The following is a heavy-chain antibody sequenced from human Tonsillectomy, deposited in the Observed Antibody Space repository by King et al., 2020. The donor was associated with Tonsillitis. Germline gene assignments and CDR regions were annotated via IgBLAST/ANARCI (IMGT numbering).Heavy chain of an antibody. J-gene: IGHJ6*02. Sequence: VQLVESGGGLVQPGGSLRLSCAASGFTFSSYSMNWVRQAPGKGLEWVSHISSSSTTIYYADSVKGRFTISRDNAKNSMYLQMNSLRAEDTAVYYCARAPSYDFWSGYYNYYYYYNMDGWGQGTTVTVSS. CDR1: GFTFSSYS. CDR3: ARAPSYDFWSGYYNYYYYYNMDG. V-gene: IGHV3-48*04. D-gene: IGHD3-3*01. CDR2: ISSSSTTI.